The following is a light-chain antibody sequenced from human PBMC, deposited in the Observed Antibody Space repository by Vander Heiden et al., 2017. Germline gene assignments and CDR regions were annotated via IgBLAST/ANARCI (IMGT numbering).Light chain of an antibody. V-gene: IGLV3-25*03. CDR2: KDR. J-gene: IGLJ1*01. CDR1: ALAKQY. Sequence: SNELTQPPSVSVSPGQTATNTCSGDALAKQYASWYLQRSGQAPVLIIFKDRERPSGIPERFSGSNSGTTVTLTISGVQAEDEAEYYCQSPDISGLLGVFGTGTRLTVL. CDR3: QSPDISGLLGV.